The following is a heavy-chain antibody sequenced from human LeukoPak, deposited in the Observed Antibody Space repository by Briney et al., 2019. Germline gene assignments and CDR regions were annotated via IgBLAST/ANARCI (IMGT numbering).Heavy chain of an antibody. CDR1: GFTFTSYA. CDR3: ARARGYGYADEFHFDH. V-gene: IGHV3-23*05. CDR2: IHSSGDNT. D-gene: IGHD5-18*01. Sequence: PGGSLRLSCAASGFTFTSYAMSWVRQAPGKGLEWVSAIHSSGDNTYYADSVKGRFTISRDNSKNTLYLQLNSLRAEDTAMYYCARARGYGYADEFHFDHWGQGTLVTVSS. J-gene: IGHJ4*02.